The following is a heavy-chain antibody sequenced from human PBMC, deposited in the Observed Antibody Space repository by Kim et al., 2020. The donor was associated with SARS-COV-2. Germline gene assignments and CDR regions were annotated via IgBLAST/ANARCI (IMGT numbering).Heavy chain of an antibody. J-gene: IGHJ3*02. CDR2: ISAYNGNT. V-gene: IGHV1-18*04. Sequence: ASVKVSCKASGYTFTSYGISWVRQAPGQGLEWMGWISAYNGNTNYAQKLQGRVTMTTDTSTSTAYMELRSLRSDDTAVYYCARDGSIVGAPGGYDAFDIWGQGTMVTVSS. D-gene: IGHD1-26*01. CDR3: ARDGSIVGAPGGYDAFDI. CDR1: GYTFTSYG.